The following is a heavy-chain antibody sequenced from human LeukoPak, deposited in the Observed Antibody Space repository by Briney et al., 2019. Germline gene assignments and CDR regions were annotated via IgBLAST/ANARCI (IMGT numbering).Heavy chain of an antibody. CDR2: IGYDGSNK. V-gene: IGHV3-30-3*01. J-gene: IGHJ4*02. Sequence: GRSPRLSCAASGFTFSSYALHWVRQAPGKGLEWVALIGYDGSNKYYADSVKGRFTISRDDSKNTLYLQMNSLRAEDTAVYYCATMILGGSVYFDYWGQGTLVTVSS. CDR1: GFTFSSYA. D-gene: IGHD1-26*01. CDR3: ATMILGGSVYFDY.